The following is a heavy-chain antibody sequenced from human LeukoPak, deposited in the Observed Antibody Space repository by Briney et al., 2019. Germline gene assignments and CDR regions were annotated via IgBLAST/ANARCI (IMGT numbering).Heavy chain of an antibody. CDR3: AKDLEVVGSPYYFDY. J-gene: IGHJ4*02. V-gene: IGHV3-23*01. Sequence: GGSLRLSCAASEFTFNSYAMSWVRQAPGKGLEWVSAISGSGGSTYYADSVKGRFTISRDNSKNTLYLQMNSLRAEDTAVYYCAKDLEVVGSPYYFDYWGQGTLVTVSS. D-gene: IGHD5-24*01. CDR2: ISGSGGST. CDR1: EFTFNSYA.